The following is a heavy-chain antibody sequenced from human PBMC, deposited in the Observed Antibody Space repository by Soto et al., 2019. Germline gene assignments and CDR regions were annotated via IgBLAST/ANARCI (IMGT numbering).Heavy chain of an antibody. D-gene: IGHD1-7*01. CDR3: ARTRVVSAVNYSMDV. J-gene: IGHJ6*02. V-gene: IGHV2-70*04. Sequence: SGPTLVNPTQTLTLTCTFSGFSLTTSGMRVSWIRQPPGKAPEWLARIDWDDDKVYIRSLRTRLTISKDTSKNQVVLIMTNMDRVDTATYYCARTRVVSAVNYSMDVWGQGTTVTVSS. CDR1: GFSLTTSGMR. CDR2: IDWDDDK.